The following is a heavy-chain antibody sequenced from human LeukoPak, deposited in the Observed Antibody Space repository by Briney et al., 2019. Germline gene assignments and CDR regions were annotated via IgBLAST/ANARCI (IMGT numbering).Heavy chain of an antibody. D-gene: IGHD6-6*01. CDR1: GFTFSSYG. J-gene: IGHJ4*02. CDR2: ISYDGSNK. Sequence: GRSLRLSCAASGFTFSSYGMHWVRQAPGKGLEWVAVISYDGSNKYYADSVKGRFTISRDNSKNTLYLQMNSLRAEDTAVYYCARDQGYGSSLDYWGQGALVTVSS. V-gene: IGHV3-30-3*01. CDR3: ARDQGYGSSLDY.